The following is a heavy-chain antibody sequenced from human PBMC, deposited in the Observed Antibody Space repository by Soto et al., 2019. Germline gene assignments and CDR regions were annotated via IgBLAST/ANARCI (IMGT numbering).Heavy chain of an antibody. D-gene: IGHD1-1*01. Sequence: QVQLVQAGAEVKKPGSSVKVSCKASGGTFSSYAISWVRQAPGQGLEWMGGIIPIFGTANYAQKFQGGVTITADESTGRAYMEVGSLKSEDTAVYYCAGWVEMGTFRMDNWFAPCGRGTLVTVSS. J-gene: IGHJ5*02. CDR1: GGTFSSYA. CDR2: IIPIFGTA. CDR3: AGWVEMGTFRMDNWFAP. V-gene: IGHV1-69*01.